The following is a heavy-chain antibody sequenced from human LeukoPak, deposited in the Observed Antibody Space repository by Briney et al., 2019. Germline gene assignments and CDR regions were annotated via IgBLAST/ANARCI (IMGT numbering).Heavy chain of an antibody. CDR1: GGSISSSSYY. D-gene: IGHD6-19*01. V-gene: IGHV4-39*01. CDR2: IYYSGST. CDR3: ARQVAGRGNWFDP. J-gene: IGHJ5*02. Sequence: SETLSLTCTVSGGSISSSSYYWGWIRQPPGKGLEWIGRIYYSGSTYYNPSLKSRVTISVDTSKNQFSLNLSSVTAADTAVYYCARQVAGRGNWFDPWGQGTLVTVSS.